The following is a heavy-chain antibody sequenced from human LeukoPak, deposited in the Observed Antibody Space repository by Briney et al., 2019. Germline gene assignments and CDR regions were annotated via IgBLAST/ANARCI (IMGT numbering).Heavy chain of an antibody. CDR2: INGDGSST. CDR3: ARVRYYDFWSGYYPFDP. CDR1: GFTFSSYW. D-gene: IGHD3-3*01. J-gene: IGHJ5*02. Sequence: GGSLRLSCAASGFTFSSYWMHWVRQAPGKGLVWVSRINGDGSSTSYADFVKGRFTISRDNAKNTLYLQMNSLRAEDTAVYCCARVRYYDFWSGYYPFDPWGQGTLVTVSS. V-gene: IGHV3-74*01.